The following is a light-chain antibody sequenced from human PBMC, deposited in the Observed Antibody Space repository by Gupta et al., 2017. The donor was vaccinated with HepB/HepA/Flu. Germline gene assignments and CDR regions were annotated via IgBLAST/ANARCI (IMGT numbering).Light chain of an antibody. CDR2: RNN. V-gene: IGLV1-47*01. J-gene: IGLJ2*01. CDR1: SSNIGSNY. Sequence: QSVLTQPPSASGTPGQRVTISCSGSSSNIGSNYVYWYQQPPGTAPKLLIYRNNQRPSGVPDRCSGSKSGTSASLAISWLRSEDEADYYCAAWDYSLSGHVVFGGGTKLTVL. CDR3: AAWDYSLSGHVV.